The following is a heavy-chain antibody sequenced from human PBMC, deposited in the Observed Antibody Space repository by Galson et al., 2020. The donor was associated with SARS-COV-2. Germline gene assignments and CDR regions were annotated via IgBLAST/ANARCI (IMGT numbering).Heavy chain of an antibody. CDR2: ISSSSSYI. V-gene: IGHV3-21*01. CDR3: ATQSSDKYYYYYGMDV. Sequence: NSGGSLRLSCAASGFTFSSYSMNWVRQAPGKGLEWVSSISSSSSYIYYADSVKGRFTISRDNAKNSLYLQVNSLRAEDTAVYYCATQSSDKYYYYYGMDVWGQGTTVTVSS. CDR1: GFTFSSYS. D-gene: IGHD3-10*01. J-gene: IGHJ6*02.